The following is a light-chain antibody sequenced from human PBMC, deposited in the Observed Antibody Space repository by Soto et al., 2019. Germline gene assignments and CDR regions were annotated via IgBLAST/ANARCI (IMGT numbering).Light chain of an antibody. CDR2: EGS. CDR3: CSYAGSTPYV. J-gene: IGLJ1*01. V-gene: IGLV2-23*01. CDR1: RSDVRSYNL. Sequence: QSVLAQPASVSGSPGQSITISCTGNRSDVRSYNLVSWYQQHPGKATKLMIYEGSKRPSGVSNRFSGSKSGNTASLTISGLQAEDEADYYCCSYAGSTPYVFGTGTKVTVL.